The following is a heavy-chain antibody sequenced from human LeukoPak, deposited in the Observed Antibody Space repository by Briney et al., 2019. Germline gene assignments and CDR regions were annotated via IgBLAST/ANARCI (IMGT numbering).Heavy chain of an antibody. V-gene: IGHV3-7*01. CDR1: GFTFSNYW. CDR2: IKQQVSER. Sequence: GGSLRLACAASGFTFSNYWVSWFRQAPGQGLEWVASIKQQVSERYYLVSVKGRFTISRDNAKNSLFLQRSSLRVEDTAVYYCARGSMHIYHLYTDYWGQGTLVTVSS. D-gene: IGHD3-16*02. J-gene: IGHJ4*02. CDR3: ARGSMHIYHLYTDY.